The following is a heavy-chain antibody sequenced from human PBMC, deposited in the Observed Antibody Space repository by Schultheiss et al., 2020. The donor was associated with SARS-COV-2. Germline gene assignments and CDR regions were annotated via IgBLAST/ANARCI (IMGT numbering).Heavy chain of an antibody. CDR3: ARDRVATKTPDYYYYYGMDV. V-gene: IGHV3-11*04. D-gene: IGHD5-12*01. CDR2: ISSSGSTI. CDR1: GGSFSGYY. Sequence: LSLTCAVYGGSFSGYYWSWIRQAPGKGLEWVSYISSSGSTIYYADSVKGRFTISRDNAKNTLYLQMNSLRAEDTAVYYCARDRVATKTPDYYYYYGMDVWGQGTTVTVSS. J-gene: IGHJ6*02.